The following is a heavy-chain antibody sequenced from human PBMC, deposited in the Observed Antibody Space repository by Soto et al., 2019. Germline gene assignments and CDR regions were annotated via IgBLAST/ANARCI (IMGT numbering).Heavy chain of an antibody. V-gene: IGHV4-34*01. Sequence: SETLSLTCAVYGGSFSGYYWSWIRQPPGKGLEWIGEINHSGSTNYNPSLKSRVTISVDTSKNQFSLKLSSVTAADTAVYYCARVSMVRGVIINRKGRYYFGYWGQGTLVTVSS. D-gene: IGHD3-10*01. CDR2: INHSGST. J-gene: IGHJ4*02. CDR3: ARVSMVRGVIINRKGRYYFGY. CDR1: GGSFSGYY.